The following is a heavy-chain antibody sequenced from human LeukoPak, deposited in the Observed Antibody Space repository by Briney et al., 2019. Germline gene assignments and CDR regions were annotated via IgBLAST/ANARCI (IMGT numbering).Heavy chain of an antibody. V-gene: IGHV3-23*01. D-gene: IGHD3-10*01. CDR2: MSGSGAST. CDR1: GFTFSSYG. J-gene: IGHJ4*02. CDR3: AKDRTYYGSGNYYKTFDY. Sequence: PGGSLRLSCAASGFTFSSYGMSWVRQAPGKGLEWVSTMSGSGASTYYADSVKGRFTISRDNSKNTLYLQMNSLRAEDTAVYYCAKDRTYYGSGNYYKTFDYWGQGTLVTVSS.